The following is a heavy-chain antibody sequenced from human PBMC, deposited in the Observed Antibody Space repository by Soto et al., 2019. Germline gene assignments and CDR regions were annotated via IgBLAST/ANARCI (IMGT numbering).Heavy chain of an antibody. V-gene: IGHV2-5*02. Sequence: QITLKESGPTLVKPTQTLTLTCTFSGFSLSTSGVGVGWIRQPPGKALEWLALIYWDDDKRYSPSLKSRLTITKDTSKNQVVLTMTNMDPVDTATYYCAHRLNYSDSSGTIYWYFDLWGRGTLVTVSS. CDR2: IYWDDDK. J-gene: IGHJ2*01. CDR3: AHRLNYSDSSGTIYWYFDL. D-gene: IGHD3-22*01. CDR1: GFSLSTSGVG.